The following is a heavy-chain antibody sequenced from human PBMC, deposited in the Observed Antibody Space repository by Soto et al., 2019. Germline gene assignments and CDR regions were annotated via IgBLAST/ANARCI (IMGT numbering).Heavy chain of an antibody. CDR1: GYSFTDYW. Sequence: GESLKISCKSSGYSFTDYWIGWVRQMPGKGLEWMGIIYLGDSDTRYSPSFEGQVTLSADRSTSTVFLEWSFLKTSDTAMYFCALTGGFAPVYGFDVWGQGTSVTVSS. D-gene: IGHD3-16*01. V-gene: IGHV5-51*01. J-gene: IGHJ6*02. CDR2: IYLGDSDT. CDR3: ALTGGFAPVYGFDV.